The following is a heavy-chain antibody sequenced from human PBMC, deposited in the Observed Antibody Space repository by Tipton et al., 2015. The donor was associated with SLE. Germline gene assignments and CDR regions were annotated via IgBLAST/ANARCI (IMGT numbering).Heavy chain of an antibody. D-gene: IGHD3-16*01. CDR2: ISWNSGSI. CDR3: AKDRITTAFDAFDI. J-gene: IGHJ3*02. V-gene: IGHV3-9*01. Sequence: QLVQSGGGLVQPGRSLRLSCAASGFTFDDYAMHWVRQAPGKGPEWVSGISWNSGSIGYADSVKGRFTISRDNAKNSLYLQMNSLRAEDTALYYCAKDRITTAFDAFDIWGQGTMVTVSS. CDR1: GFTFDDYA.